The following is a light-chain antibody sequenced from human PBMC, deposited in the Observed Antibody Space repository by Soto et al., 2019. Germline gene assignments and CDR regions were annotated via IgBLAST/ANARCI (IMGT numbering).Light chain of an antibody. Sequence: EIVLTQSPGTLSLTPGERATLSCRASQSVSSSYFAWYQQKPGQAPRLLIYGASSRATSIPDRFSGSGSGTDFTLTISRLEPEDFAVYYCQQYGSSPGTFGQGTKVEIK. CDR1: QSVSSSY. V-gene: IGKV3-20*01. CDR3: QQYGSSPGT. J-gene: IGKJ1*01. CDR2: GAS.